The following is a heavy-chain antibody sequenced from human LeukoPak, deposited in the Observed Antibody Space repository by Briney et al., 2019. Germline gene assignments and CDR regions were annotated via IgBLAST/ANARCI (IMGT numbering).Heavy chain of an antibody. CDR3: AKVRYYYDSSGFPNI. CDR1: GFTFSSYG. D-gene: IGHD3-22*01. J-gene: IGHJ3*02. CDR2: ISYDGSNK. Sequence: QPGGSLRLSCAASGFTFSSYGMHWVRQARGKGLEWVAVISYDGSNKYYADSVKGRFTISRDNSKNTLYLQMNSLRAEDTAVYYCAKVRYYYDSSGFPNIWGQGTMVTVSS. V-gene: IGHV3-30*18.